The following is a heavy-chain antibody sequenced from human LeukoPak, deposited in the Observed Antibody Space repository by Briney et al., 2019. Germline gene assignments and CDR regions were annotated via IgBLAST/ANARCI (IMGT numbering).Heavy chain of an antibody. D-gene: IGHD2-8*01. CDR1: GYRFTSYW. J-gene: IGHJ4*02. CDR3: PRDMLGDGYDS. CDR2: IYPGDSDT. Sequence: GESLKISCKGSGYRFTSYWIGWVRQMPGKGLEWMGIIYPGDSDTRYSPSFQGQVTISADKSISTAYLQWSSLKASDTAMDYCPRDMLGDGYDSWGQGTLVTVSS. V-gene: IGHV5-51*01.